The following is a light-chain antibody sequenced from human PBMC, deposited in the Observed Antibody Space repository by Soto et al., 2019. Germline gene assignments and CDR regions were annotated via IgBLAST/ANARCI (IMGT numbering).Light chain of an antibody. CDR2: KAS. Sequence: DIQMTQSPSTLSGSVGDRVTITCRASQTISSWLAWYQQKPGKAPKLLIYKASTLHSGVPSRFSGSGSGTEFPLTISSLQPDDFATYYCQHYNSYSEAFGQGTKVELK. CDR1: QTISSW. J-gene: IGKJ1*01. V-gene: IGKV1-5*03. CDR3: QHYNSYSEA.